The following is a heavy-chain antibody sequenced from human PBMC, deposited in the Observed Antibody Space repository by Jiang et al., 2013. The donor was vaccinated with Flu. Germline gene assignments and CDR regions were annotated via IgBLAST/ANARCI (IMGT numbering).Heavy chain of an antibody. V-gene: IGHV3-30*02. J-gene: IGHJ4*02. D-gene: IGHD6-19*01. Sequence: QLVESGGAVVQPGGSLRLSCAASGFSFSNAGMHWVRQAPGKGLDWVAFIRSDGGDKYYADSVKGRFIISRDNFMNTLYLQMNSLRPEDTAVYYCAKDKGRVAADYWGQGTLVTVSS. CDR3: AKDKGRVAADY. CDR1: GFSFSNAG. CDR2: IRSDGGDK.